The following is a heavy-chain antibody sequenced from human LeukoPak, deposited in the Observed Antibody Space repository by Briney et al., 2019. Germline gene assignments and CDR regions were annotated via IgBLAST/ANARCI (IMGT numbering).Heavy chain of an antibody. J-gene: IGHJ4*02. Sequence: GGSLRLSCAASGFTFSDYYMSWIRQAPGKGLEWVSYISSSGSTIYYADSVKGRFTISRDNAKNSLYLQMNSLRAEDTAVYYCAKGGRDGYNYPDFDYWGQGTLVTVSS. CDR2: ISSSGSTI. V-gene: IGHV3-11*04. CDR3: AKGGRDGYNYPDFDY. D-gene: IGHD5-24*01. CDR1: GFTFSDYY.